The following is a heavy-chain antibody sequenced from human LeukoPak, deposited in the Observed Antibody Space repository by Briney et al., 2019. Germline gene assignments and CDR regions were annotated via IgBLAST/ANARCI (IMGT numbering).Heavy chain of an antibody. CDR3: ASWNQKAGIAGPSIGY. CDR2: IYTSGST. CDR1: GGSISSYY. J-gene: IGHJ4*02. Sequence: SETLSLTCTVSGGSISSYYWSSIRQTAGKGLEWIGRIYTSGSTNYNPSLKSRVTMSVDTSKNQFSLKLSSVTAADAAVYYCASWNQKAGIAGPSIGYWGQGALVTVSS. V-gene: IGHV4-4*07. D-gene: IGHD6-13*01.